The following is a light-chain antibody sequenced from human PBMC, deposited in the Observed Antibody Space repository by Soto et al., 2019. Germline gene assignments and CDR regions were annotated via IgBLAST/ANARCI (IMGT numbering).Light chain of an antibody. CDR2: DVS. J-gene: IGLJ2*01. V-gene: IGLV2-14*01. CDR3: SSYTSSSTVV. CDR1: SSDVGAYKF. Sequence: QSVLTQPPSVSGAPGQSITISCTGTSSDVGAYKFVSWYQQHPGKAPKLMICDVSNRPSGVSNRFSGSKSGNTASLTISGLQAEDEADYYCSSYTSSSTVVFGGGTKLTVL.